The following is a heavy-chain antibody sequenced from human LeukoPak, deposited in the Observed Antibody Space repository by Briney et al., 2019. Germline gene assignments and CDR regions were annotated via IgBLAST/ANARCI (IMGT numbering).Heavy chain of an antibody. CDR2: INHSGNT. Sequence: SETLSLTCAVYGGSFSGYYWSWIRQPPGKGLEWIGEINHSGNTNYNPSLKSRVTISVDTSKNQFSLKLSSATVADTAVYYCARLGYCSGGTCYSVPFDYWGHGTLVTVSS. D-gene: IGHD2-15*01. J-gene: IGHJ4*01. V-gene: IGHV4-34*01. CDR1: GGSFSGYY. CDR3: ARLGYCSGGTCYSVPFDY.